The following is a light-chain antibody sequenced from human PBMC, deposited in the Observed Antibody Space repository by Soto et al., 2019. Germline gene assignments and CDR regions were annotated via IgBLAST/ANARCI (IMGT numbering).Light chain of an antibody. CDR1: SSDVGGYNH. J-gene: IGLJ2*01. V-gene: IGLV2-14*01. Sequence: QSALTQPASVSGSPGQSITISCTGTSSDVGGYNHVSWYQHSPGKAPKLILFAVSDRPSGVSHRFSGSKSGNTASLTISGLQAEDDADYYYCSYTSLSTVVFGGGTKLTVL. CDR2: AVS. CDR3: CSYTSLSTVV.